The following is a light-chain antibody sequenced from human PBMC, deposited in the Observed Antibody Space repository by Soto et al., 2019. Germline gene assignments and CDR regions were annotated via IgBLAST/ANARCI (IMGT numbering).Light chain of an antibody. CDR2: SSN. CDR3: AAWDDSLNGNI. J-gene: IGLJ1*01. Sequence: QSVLTQPHSASGTPGQRVTISCSGSSSNIGSNSVHWFQQVPGTAPKPLIYSSNQRPSGVPERFSGSKSGTSASLAISGLQSEDEADYYCAAWDDSLNGNIFGTGTKLTVL. CDR1: SSNIGSNS. V-gene: IGLV1-44*01.